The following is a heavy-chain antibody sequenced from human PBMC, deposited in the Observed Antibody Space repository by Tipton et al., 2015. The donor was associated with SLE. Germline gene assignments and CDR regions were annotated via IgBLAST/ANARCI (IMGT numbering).Heavy chain of an antibody. CDR2: IYNSGIT. D-gene: IGHD2-15*01. CDR3: VKSVVVVSPRDYYYYMDV. V-gene: IGHV4-61*02. J-gene: IGHJ6*03. Sequence: TLSLTCTGSGGSFSSGSSSWNWVRQPAGKGLEWIGLIYNSGITNYNPSLQSRVTLSVDMSKNQFSLRLSSVTAADTGVYYCVKSVVVVSPRDYYYYMDVWGKGTTVTVSS. CDR1: GGSFSSGSSS.